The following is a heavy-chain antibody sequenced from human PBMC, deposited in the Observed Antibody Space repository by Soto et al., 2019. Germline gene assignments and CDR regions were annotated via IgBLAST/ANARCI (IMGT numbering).Heavy chain of an antibody. V-gene: IGHV4-61*05. D-gene: IGHD6-19*01. J-gene: IGHJ4*02. Sequence: SATLSRTCTFSCGSISGSHCHWVWIRQPPGKGLEWIGYIHYIGNVNYNPSLQSRVTISVDTSKNQFSLKLTSLTAADTAVYYCARARTSSAVDFDYWGQGTLVTVSS. CDR3: ARARTSSAVDFDY. CDR1: CGSISGSHCH. CDR2: IHYIGNV.